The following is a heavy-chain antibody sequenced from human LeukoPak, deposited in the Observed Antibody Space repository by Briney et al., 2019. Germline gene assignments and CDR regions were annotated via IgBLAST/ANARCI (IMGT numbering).Heavy chain of an antibody. CDR2: IYYNGST. V-gene: IGHV4-31*03. CDR3: ARDDVVVVPPYGMDV. D-gene: IGHD2-2*01. J-gene: IGHJ6*02. CDR1: GGSISTGGYY. Sequence: PSETLSLTCTVSGGSISTGGYYWRWIRQQPGKGLEWIGHIYYNGSTYYTPSLKSRVIISVDTSRNQFSLELSSVTAADTAVYYCARDDVVVVPPYGMDVWGQGTTVTVSS.